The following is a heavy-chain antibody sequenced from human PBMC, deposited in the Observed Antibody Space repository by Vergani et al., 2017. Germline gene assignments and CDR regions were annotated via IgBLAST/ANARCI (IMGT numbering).Heavy chain of an antibody. CDR3: AGRGRFGGDY. D-gene: IGHD3-16*01. Sequence: EVQLVESGGGLVQPGWSLRLSCAASGFTFSSYSMNWVRQAPGKGLEWVSYISSSSSTIYYADSVKGRFTISRDNAKNSLYLQMNSLRAEDTAVYYCAGRGRFGGDYWGQGTLVTVSS. CDR1: GFTFSSYS. J-gene: IGHJ4*02. CDR2: ISSSSSTI. V-gene: IGHV3-48*04.